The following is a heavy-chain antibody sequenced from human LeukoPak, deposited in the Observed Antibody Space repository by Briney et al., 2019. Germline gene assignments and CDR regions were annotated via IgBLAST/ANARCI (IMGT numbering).Heavy chain of an antibody. CDR3: ARRPYYYGSGEFDY. CDR1: GGSFSGYY. D-gene: IGHD3-10*01. Sequence: PSETLSLTCAVYGGSFSGYYWSWIRQPPGKGLEWIGSIYYSGSTYYNPSLKSRVTISVDTSKNQFSLKLSSVTAADTAVYYCARRPYYYGSGEFDYWGQGTLVTVSS. J-gene: IGHJ4*02. V-gene: IGHV4-34*01. CDR2: IYYSGST.